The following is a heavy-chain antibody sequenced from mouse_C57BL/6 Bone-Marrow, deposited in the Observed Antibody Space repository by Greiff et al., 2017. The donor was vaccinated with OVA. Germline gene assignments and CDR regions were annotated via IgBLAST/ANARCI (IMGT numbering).Heavy chain of an antibody. V-gene: IGHV1-54*01. Sequence: VQLQQSGAELVRPGTSVKVSCKASGYAFTNYLIEWVKQRPGEGLEWIGVINPGSGGTNYNEKFKGKATLTADNSSSTAYMQLSSLTSEDSAVYFCARDGRSYYFDYWGQGTTLTVSS. CDR3: ARDGRSYYFDY. CDR2: INPGSGGT. CDR1: GYAFTNYL. J-gene: IGHJ2*01.